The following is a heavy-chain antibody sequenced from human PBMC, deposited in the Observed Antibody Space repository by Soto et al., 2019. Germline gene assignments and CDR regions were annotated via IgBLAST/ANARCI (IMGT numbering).Heavy chain of an antibody. V-gene: IGHV1-18*04. J-gene: IGHJ6*02. Sequence: ASVKVSCKASGYSFTTHGISWVRRAPGHGLEWMGWISAYNGDTHYVQRFQGRLTMTTDTSTSTAYMELRSLTSDDTAVYYCAXDPPFSGILRGTPLMDVWGQGTTVTVSS. CDR1: GYSFTTHG. CDR3: AXDPPFSGILRGTPLMDV. CDR2: ISAYNGDT. D-gene: IGHD4-17*01.